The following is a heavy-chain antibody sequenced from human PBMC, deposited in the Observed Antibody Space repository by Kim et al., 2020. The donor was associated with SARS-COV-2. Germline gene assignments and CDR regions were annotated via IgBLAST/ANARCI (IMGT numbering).Heavy chain of an antibody. CDR1: GYTFTSYG. V-gene: IGHV1-18*01. Sequence: ASVKVSCKASGYTFTSYGISWVRQAPGQGLEWMGWISAYNGNTNYAQKLQGRVTMTTDTSTSTAYMELRSLRSDDTAVYYCARGNYDFWSGYNFLVSFDYWGQGTLVTVSS. CDR3: ARGNYDFWSGYNFLVSFDY. J-gene: IGHJ4*02. CDR2: ISAYNGNT. D-gene: IGHD3-3*01.